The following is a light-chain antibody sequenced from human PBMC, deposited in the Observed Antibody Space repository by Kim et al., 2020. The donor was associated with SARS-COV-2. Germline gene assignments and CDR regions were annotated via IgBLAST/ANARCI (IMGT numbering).Light chain of an antibody. V-gene: IGLV3-1*01. CDR3: QAWDSSTGV. CDR2: QDS. Sequence: VAQGHAASMSRSGDKLGDKYACWYQQKPGQSPVLVIYQDSKRPSGIPERFSGSNSGNTATLTISGTQAMDEADYYCQAWDSSTGVFGGGTQLTVL. J-gene: IGLJ3*02. CDR1: KLGDKY.